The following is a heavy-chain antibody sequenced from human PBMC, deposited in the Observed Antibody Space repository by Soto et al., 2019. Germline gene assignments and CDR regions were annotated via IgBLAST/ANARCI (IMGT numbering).Heavy chain of an antibody. CDR3: AKDRRAGGNYGFYSDF. J-gene: IGHJ4*02. V-gene: IGHV3-23*01. D-gene: IGHD1-7*01. Sequence: PGGSLRLSCAASGFTFSSYGMTWVRQAPGKGLEWVSFSSATGAGTYYADSVKGRFTISRDNSKNTLYLQMTSLRADDTAVYYCAKDRRAGGNYGFYSDFWGQVALVTVSS. CDR1: GFTFSSYG. CDR2: SSATGAGT.